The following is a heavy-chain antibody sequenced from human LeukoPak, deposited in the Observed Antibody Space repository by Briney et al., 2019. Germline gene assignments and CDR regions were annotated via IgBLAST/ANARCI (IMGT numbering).Heavy chain of an antibody. J-gene: IGHJ2*01. V-gene: IGHV4-4*02. CDR2: ISLAGQT. CDR1: GGSISGTNW. Sequence: SGTLSLTCGVSGGSISGTNWWSWVRQPPGQGLEWIGEISLAGQTNYNPSLKSRVTLSVDTSKNQFSLELTSVTAADTAVYYCARPGDYSANSYWYFDLWGRGTLVTVSS. D-gene: IGHD4/OR15-4a*01. CDR3: ARPGDYSANSYWYFDL.